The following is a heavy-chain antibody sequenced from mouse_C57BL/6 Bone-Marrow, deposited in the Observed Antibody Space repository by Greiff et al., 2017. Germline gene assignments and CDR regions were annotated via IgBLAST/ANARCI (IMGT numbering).Heavy chain of an antibody. D-gene: IGHD2-5*01. CDR2: IHPNSGST. CDR1: GYTFTSYW. J-gene: IGHJ2*01. Sequence: QVQLQQPGAELVKPGASVKLSCKASGYTFTSYWMHWVKQRPGQGLEWIGMIHPNSGSTNYNEKFKSKATLTVDKSASTAYMQLSSLTSEDSAVYYCASPSYYSNYENYFDYWGQGTTLTVSS. CDR3: ASPSYYSNYENYFDY. V-gene: IGHV1-64*01.